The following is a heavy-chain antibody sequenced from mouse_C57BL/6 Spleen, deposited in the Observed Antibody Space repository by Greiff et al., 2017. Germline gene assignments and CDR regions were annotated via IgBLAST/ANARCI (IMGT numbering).Heavy chain of an antibody. CDR1: GYSFTGYF. D-gene: IGHD2-1*01. CDR2: INPYNGDT. V-gene: IGHV1-20*01. Sequence: VQLQQSGPELVKPGDSVKISCKASGYSFTGYFMNWVMQSHGKSLEWIGRINPYNGDTFYNQKFKGKATLTVDKSSSTAHMELRSLRSEDSAVYDCSRTGGNYGMFAYWGQGTLVTVSA. J-gene: IGHJ3*01. CDR3: SRTGGNYGMFAY.